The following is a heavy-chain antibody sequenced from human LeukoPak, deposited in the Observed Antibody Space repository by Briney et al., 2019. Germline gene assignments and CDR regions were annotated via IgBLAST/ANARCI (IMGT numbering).Heavy chain of an antibody. CDR2: IRYDGNIK. CDR3: AKASTNWGKFFLDY. J-gene: IGHJ4*02. V-gene: IGHV3-30*02. Sequence: PGGSLRLSCAASGFTFSSYDMHWVRQAPGKGLEWVAFIRYDGNIKYFADSVKGRFTISRDNSKSTLYLQMNSLRVEDTAVYYCAKASTNWGKFFLDYWGQGTLVTVSS. CDR1: GFTFSSYD. D-gene: IGHD7-27*01.